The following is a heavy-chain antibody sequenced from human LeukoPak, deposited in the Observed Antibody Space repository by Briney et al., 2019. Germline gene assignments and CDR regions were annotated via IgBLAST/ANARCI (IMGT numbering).Heavy chain of an antibody. CDR2: INTDGRIT. CDR3: AKDNWARDSTLANWFDP. V-gene: IGHV3-74*01. D-gene: IGHD7-27*01. CDR1: GFTFSSYW. J-gene: IGHJ5*02. Sequence: GGSLRLSCAASGFTFSSYWMHWVRQAPGKGLVWVSRINTDGRITTYADSVKGRFTISRDNAKNSLYLQMNSLRAEDTALYYCAKDNWARDSTLANWFDPWGQGTLVTVSS.